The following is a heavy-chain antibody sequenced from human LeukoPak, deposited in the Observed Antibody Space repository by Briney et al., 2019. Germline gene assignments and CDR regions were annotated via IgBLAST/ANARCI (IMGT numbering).Heavy chain of an antibody. D-gene: IGHD3-22*01. Sequence: ASVKVSCKASGYTFTGYYMHWVRQAPGQGLEWMGWINPKSGGTDYAQKFQGRVTMTRDTSISTAFMELSGLTSDDTAVYYCARDLAAITTGSHNWFDPWGQGTLVTVSS. CDR3: ARDLAAITTGSHNWFDP. J-gene: IGHJ5*02. V-gene: IGHV1-2*02. CDR1: GYTFTGYY. CDR2: INPKSGGT.